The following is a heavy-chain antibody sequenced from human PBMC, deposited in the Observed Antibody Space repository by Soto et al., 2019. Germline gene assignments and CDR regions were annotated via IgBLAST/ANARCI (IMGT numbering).Heavy chain of an antibody. Sequence: QVQLVESGGGVVQPGTSLRLSCAASGFAFSTYDMHWVRQAPGKGLEWVAVIWSDGNNKLYADSVKGRITISRDNSMNTVYLQLNSLRAEDTAVYYCAREYSSAWFDYWGQGTLVTFSS. D-gene: IGHD6-19*01. J-gene: IGHJ5*01. V-gene: IGHV3-33*01. CDR2: IWSDGNNK. CDR3: AREYSSAWFDY. CDR1: GFAFSTYD.